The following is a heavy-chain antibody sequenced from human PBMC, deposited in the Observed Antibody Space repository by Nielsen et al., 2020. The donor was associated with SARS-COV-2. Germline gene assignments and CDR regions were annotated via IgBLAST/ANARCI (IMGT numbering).Heavy chain of an antibody. V-gene: IGHV3-69-1*01. D-gene: IGHD3-16*02. J-gene: IGHJ4*02. CDR2: IYYSSAI. CDR3: ARGITFGGVIVIPRYYFDY. Sequence: WIRQPPGKGLEWVSSIYYSSAIYCADSVKGRFTISRDNAKNSLYLQMNSLRAEDTAVYYCARGITFGGVIVIPRYYFDYWGQGTLVTVSS.